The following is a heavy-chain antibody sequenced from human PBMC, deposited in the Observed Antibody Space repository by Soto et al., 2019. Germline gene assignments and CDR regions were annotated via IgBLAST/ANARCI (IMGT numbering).Heavy chain of an antibody. CDR3: ARDYDFWSGYYYYYGMDV. V-gene: IGHV3-74*01. CDR1: GFTFSSYW. CDR2: INSDGSST. J-gene: IGHJ6*02. Sequence: GGSLRLSCAASGFTFSSYWMHWVRQAPGKGLVWVSRINSDGSSTSYADSVKGRFTISRDNAKNTLYLQMNSLRAEDTAVYYCARDYDFWSGYYYYYGMDVWGQGTTVTV. D-gene: IGHD3-3*01.